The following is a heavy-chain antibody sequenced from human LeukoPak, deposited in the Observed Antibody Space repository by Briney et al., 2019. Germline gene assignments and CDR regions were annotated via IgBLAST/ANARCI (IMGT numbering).Heavy chain of an antibody. CDR3: ARGERRMAWAHSSSLRGVWFDP. J-gene: IGHJ5*02. Sequence: SQTLSLTCAISGDSISSNSAAWNWIRQSPSRGLEWLGRTYYRSKWYNDYAVSVKSRITINPDTSKNQFSLQLNSVTPEDMAVYYCARGERRMAWAHSSSLRGVWFDPWGQGTLVTVSS. V-gene: IGHV6-1*01. CDR1: GDSISSNSAA. D-gene: IGHD6-13*01. CDR2: TYYRSKWYN.